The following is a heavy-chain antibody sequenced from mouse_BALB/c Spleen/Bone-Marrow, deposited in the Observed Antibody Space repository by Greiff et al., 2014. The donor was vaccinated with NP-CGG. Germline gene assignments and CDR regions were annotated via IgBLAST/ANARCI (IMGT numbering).Heavy chain of an antibody. D-gene: IGHD2-5*01. CDR3: ARSNYPYAMDY. Sequence: QVQLQQSGAELARPGASVKLSCKASGYTFTGYWVQWVKQRPGQGLEWIGTIYPGDGDTRYTQKFKGKATLTADKSSSTAYMQLSSLASEDSAVYYCARSNYPYAMDYWGHGTSVTVSS. CDR2: IYPGDGDT. J-gene: IGHJ4*01. V-gene: IGHV1-87*01. CDR1: GYTFTGYW.